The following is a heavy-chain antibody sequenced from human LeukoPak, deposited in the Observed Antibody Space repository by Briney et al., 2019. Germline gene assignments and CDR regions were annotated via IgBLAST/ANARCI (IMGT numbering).Heavy chain of an antibody. CDR3: ARELSSGWYSSYYYYYGMDV. CDR2: ISAYNGNT. Sequence: ASVTVSFTASGYTFTIYGISWVRQAPGQGLEWMGWISAYNGNTNYAQKLQGRVTMTTDTSTSTAYMELRSLRSDDTAVYYCARELSSGWYSSYYYYYGMDVWGQGTTVTVSS. J-gene: IGHJ6*02. V-gene: IGHV1-18*01. D-gene: IGHD6-19*01. CDR1: GYTFTIYG.